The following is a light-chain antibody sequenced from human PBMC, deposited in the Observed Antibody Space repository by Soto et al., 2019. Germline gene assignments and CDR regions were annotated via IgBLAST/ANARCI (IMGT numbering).Light chain of an antibody. CDR1: QSVGRN. J-gene: IGKJ5*01. V-gene: IGKV3-15*01. CDR3: QQYNNWPIT. Sequence: DIVMTQSPDSLAVSLGERATLSCRASQSVGRNLAWYQQKPGQAPRLLIYGASTRATGIPARFSGSGSGTEFTLTISSLQSEDFAVYYCQQYNNWPITFGQGTRLEIK. CDR2: GAS.